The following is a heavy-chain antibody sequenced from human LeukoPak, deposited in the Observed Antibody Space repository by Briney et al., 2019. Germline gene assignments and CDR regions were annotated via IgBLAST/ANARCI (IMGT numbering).Heavy chain of an antibody. Sequence: GGSLRLSCAASGFTFSSYGVHWVRQAPGKGLVWVSGINGLGTATYYADSVKGRFTISRDNAKNTVSLQMNSLSAEDTAVYYCASVFDSWGQGFLVTVSS. CDR1: GFTFSSYG. CDR3: ASVFDS. V-gene: IGHV3-74*01. J-gene: IGHJ4*02. CDR2: INGLGTAT.